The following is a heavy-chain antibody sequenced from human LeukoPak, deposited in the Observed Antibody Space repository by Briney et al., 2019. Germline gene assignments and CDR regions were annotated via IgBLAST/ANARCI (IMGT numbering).Heavy chain of an antibody. CDR3: AKGGFGELYSYNWFDP. D-gene: IGHD3-10*01. J-gene: IGHJ5*02. V-gene: IGHV3-23*01. Sequence: GGTLRLSCAASGFTYSSYGMSWVRQAPGKGLEWVSAISGSGGSTYYADSVKGRFTISRDNSKNTLYLQMNSLRAEDTAVYYCAKGGFGELYSYNWFDPWGQGTLVTASS. CDR2: ISGSGGST. CDR1: GFTYSSYG.